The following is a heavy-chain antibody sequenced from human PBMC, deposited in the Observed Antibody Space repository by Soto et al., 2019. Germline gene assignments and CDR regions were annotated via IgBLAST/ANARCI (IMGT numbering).Heavy chain of an antibody. CDR3: ARVPPEGVGGMDV. J-gene: IGHJ6*02. CDR2: IYYGGSP. CDR1: GGSISGYY. V-gene: IGHV4-59*01. D-gene: IGHD3-16*01. Sequence: SETLSLTCTVSGGSISGYYWSWIRQSPGKGLEWIGYIYYGGSPNYNPSLKSRVTISVDTSKNQFSLMLSSVTAADTAVYYCARVPPEGVGGMDVWGQGTTVTVSS.